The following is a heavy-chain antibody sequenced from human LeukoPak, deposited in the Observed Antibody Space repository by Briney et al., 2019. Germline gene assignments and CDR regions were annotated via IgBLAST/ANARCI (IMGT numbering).Heavy chain of an antibody. V-gene: IGHV3-21*01. CDR3: ARDSGSYYAFDY. D-gene: IGHD1-26*01. J-gene: IGHJ4*02. CDR2: ISSGSGYI. Sequence: GGSLRLSCAASGFTFSTYSMNWVRQAPGKGLEWFSSISSGSGYIYYADSVKGRFTISRDNAKNSLYLQTNSLRAEDTAVYYCARDSGSYYAFDYWGQGTLVTVSS. CDR1: GFTFSTYS.